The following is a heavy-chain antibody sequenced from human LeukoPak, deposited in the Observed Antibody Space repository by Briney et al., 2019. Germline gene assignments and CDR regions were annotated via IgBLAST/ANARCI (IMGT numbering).Heavy chain of an antibody. V-gene: IGHV4-59*01. J-gene: IGHJ4*02. D-gene: IGHD6-19*01. CDR2: IYYSGST. Sequence: PSETLSLTCTVSGGSISGYYWSWLRQPPGKGLEWIGYIYYSGSTNYNPSLKSRVTISVDTSKNQFSLKLSSVTAADTAVYYCARESRGWYYFDYWGQGILVTVSS. CDR1: GGSISGYY. CDR3: ARESRGWYYFDY.